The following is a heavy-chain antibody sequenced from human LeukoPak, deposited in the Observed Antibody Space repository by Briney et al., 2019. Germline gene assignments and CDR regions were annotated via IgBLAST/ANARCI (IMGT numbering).Heavy chain of an antibody. J-gene: IGHJ5*02. CDR2: IYSGGST. V-gene: IGHV3-66*04. D-gene: IGHD6-13*01. CDR1: EFSVGSNY. CDR3: ARHVRKRGIAAAGSPGWFDP. Sequence: SGGSLRLSCAASEFSVGSNYMTWVRQAPGKGLEWVSLIYSGGSTYYADSVKGRFTISRDNSKNTLYLQMNSLRAEDTAVYYCARHVRKRGIAAAGSPGWFDPWGQGTLVTVSS.